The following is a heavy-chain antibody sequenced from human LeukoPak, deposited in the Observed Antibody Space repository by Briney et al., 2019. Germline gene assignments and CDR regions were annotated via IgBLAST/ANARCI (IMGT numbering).Heavy chain of an antibody. CDR3: ARATYYYDSSGYHDPGYFDY. Sequence: PSETLSLTCAVYGGSFSGYYWSWIRQPPGKGLEWIGEINHSGSTNYNPSLKSRVTISVDTSKNQFSLKLSSVTAADTAVYYCARATYYYDSSGYHDPGYFDYWGQGTLVTVSS. D-gene: IGHD3-22*01. CDR1: GGSFSGYY. CDR2: INHSGST. J-gene: IGHJ4*02. V-gene: IGHV4-34*01.